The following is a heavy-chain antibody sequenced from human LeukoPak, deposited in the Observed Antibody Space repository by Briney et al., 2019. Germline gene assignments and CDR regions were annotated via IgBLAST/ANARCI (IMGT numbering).Heavy chain of an antibody. V-gene: IGHV3-9*01. CDR3: AKAVQIYGDCFDY. Sequence: GGSLRLSCAASGFTFDDYAMRWVRHAPGKGLEWVSGISWNSGSIVYADSVKGRFTISRDNAKNSLYLQMNSLRAEDTALYYCAKAVQIYGDCFDYWGQGTLVTVSS. CDR1: GFTFDDYA. CDR2: ISWNSGSI. J-gene: IGHJ4*02. D-gene: IGHD4-17*01.